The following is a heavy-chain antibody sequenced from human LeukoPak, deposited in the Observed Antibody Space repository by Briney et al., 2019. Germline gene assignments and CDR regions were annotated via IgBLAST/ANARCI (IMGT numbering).Heavy chain of an antibody. CDR1: GGSISSSNW. D-gene: IGHD1-26*01. CDR2: IYHSGST. V-gene: IGHV4-4*02. CDR3: ARGLKVGATTREFYGMDV. Sequence: SETLSLTCAVSGGSISSSNWWSWVRQPPGKGLEWIGEIYHSGSTNYNPSLKSRVTISVDKSKNQFSLKLSSVTAADTAVYYCARGLKVGATTREFYGMDVWGQGTTVTVSS. J-gene: IGHJ6*02.